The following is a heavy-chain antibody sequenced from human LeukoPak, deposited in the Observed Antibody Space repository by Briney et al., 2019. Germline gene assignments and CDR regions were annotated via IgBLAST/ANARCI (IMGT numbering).Heavy chain of an antibody. Sequence: GGSLRLSCAASGFTFSSYWMHWVRQAPGKGLEWVSAISGSGGSTYYADSVKGRFTISRDNSKNTLYLQMNSLRAEDTAVYYCASPYSIDWTDLDYWGQGTLVTVSS. CDR2: ISGSGGST. J-gene: IGHJ4*02. D-gene: IGHD1-1*01. CDR1: GFTFSSYW. CDR3: ASPYSIDWTDLDY. V-gene: IGHV3-23*01.